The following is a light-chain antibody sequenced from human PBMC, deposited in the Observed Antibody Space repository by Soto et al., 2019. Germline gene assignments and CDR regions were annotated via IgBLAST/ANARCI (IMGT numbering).Light chain of an antibody. Sequence: EIVLTQSPGTLSLSPGERATLSCRASQSVSSSYLAWYQQKPGQAPRLLIYDASKRATGIPARFSGYGSGTDFTLSISSLEPEDFAVYFCQHRAGWPPALTFGGGTKVDI. CDR3: QHRAGWPPALT. V-gene: IGKV3-11*01. CDR1: QSVSSSY. CDR2: DAS. J-gene: IGKJ4*01.